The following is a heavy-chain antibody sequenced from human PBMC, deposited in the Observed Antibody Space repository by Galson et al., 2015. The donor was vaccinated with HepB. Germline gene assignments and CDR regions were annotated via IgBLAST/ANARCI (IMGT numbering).Heavy chain of an antibody. Sequence: SLRLSCAASGFTFSSYGTHWVRQAPGKGLEWVAVISYDGSNKYYADSVKGRFTISRDNSKNTLYLQMNSLRAEDTAVYYYAKDQLDFWSGYLGYWGQGTLVTVSS. J-gene: IGHJ4*02. CDR2: ISYDGSNK. V-gene: IGHV3-30*18. D-gene: IGHD3-3*01. CDR1: GFTFSSYG. CDR3: AKDQLDFWSGYLGY.